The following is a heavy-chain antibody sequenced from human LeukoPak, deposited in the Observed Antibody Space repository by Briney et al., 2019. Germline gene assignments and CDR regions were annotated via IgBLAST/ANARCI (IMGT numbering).Heavy chain of an antibody. CDR3: ARDNGWQQLVFYYFDY. Sequence: SETLSLTCTVSGGSISSSSYYWGWIRQPPGKGLEWIGSIYYSGSTYYNPSLKSRVTISVDRSKNQFSLKLNSVTAADTAVYYCARDNGWQQLVFYYFDYWGQGTLVTVSS. D-gene: IGHD6-13*01. CDR2: IYYSGST. V-gene: IGHV4-39*07. J-gene: IGHJ4*02. CDR1: GGSISSSSYY.